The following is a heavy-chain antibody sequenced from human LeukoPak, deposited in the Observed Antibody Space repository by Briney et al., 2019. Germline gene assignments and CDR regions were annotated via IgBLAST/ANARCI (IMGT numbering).Heavy chain of an antibody. CDR1: GGSISSGGYY. V-gene: IGHV4-61*08. CDR2: ISYSGGT. Sequence: SQTLSLTCTVSGGSISSGGYYWSWIRQPPGKGLEWIGYISYSGGTNYNPSLKSRVAISVDTSKNQFSLKLSSVTAADTAVYYCARSRDTSGYYYYFDYWGQRTLVAVSS. CDR3: ARSRDTSGYYYYFDY. J-gene: IGHJ4*02. D-gene: IGHD3-22*01.